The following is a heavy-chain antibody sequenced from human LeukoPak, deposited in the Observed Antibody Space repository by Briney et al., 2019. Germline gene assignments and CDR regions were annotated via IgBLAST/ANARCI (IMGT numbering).Heavy chain of an antibody. V-gene: IGHV4-4*09. J-gene: IGHJ5*02. Sequence: SETLSLTCTVSGGSISSYYWSWIRQPPGKGLEWIGYIYTSGSTNYNPSLKSRVTISVDPSKNQFSLKLSSVTAADTAVYYCARLGGWNYVWFDPWGQGTLVTVS. D-gene: IGHD1-7*01. CDR3: ARLGGWNYVWFDP. CDR2: IYTSGST. CDR1: GGSISSYY.